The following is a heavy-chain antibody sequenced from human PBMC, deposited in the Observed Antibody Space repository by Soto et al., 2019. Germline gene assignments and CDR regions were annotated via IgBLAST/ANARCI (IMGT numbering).Heavy chain of an antibody. V-gene: IGHV3-23*01. CDR1: GFTFSNYW. Sequence: GGSLRLSCVASGFTFSNYWMSWVRQAPGKGLEWVSAISGSGGSTYYADSVKGRFTISRDNSKNTLYLQMNSLRAEDTAVYYCAKIYCSSTSCYKGYYYYYGMDVWGQGTTVTVSS. D-gene: IGHD2-2*02. J-gene: IGHJ6*02. CDR3: AKIYCSSTSCYKGYYYYYGMDV. CDR2: ISGSGGST.